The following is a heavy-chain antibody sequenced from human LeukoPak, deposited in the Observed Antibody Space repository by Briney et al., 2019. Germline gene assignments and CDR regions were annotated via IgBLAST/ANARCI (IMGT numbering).Heavy chain of an antibody. CDR1: RLTLRSYS. CDR3: PRDPGYCSGGSCYEFDY. Sequence: GWALRLSCPASRLTLRSYSLNWVRQAPGKGLEGVSSISSSSRYIYYADAVKGRFTISRHNQNNSLYLQMNSLRGGDTAVYFFPRDPGYCSGGSCYEFDYWGQGTLVTVSS. D-gene: IGHD2-15*01. CDR2: ISSSSRYI. V-gene: IGHV3-21*03. J-gene: IGHJ4*02.